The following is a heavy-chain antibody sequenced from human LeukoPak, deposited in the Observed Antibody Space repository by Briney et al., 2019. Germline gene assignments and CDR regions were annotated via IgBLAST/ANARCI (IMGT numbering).Heavy chain of an antibody. CDR3: AKVYEYGDNDWFDS. D-gene: IGHD4-17*01. J-gene: IGHJ5*01. V-gene: IGHV3-30*02. CDR2: IRYDGSNK. Sequence: GGSLRLSCGASGFTFSSYGMHWVRQAPDKGLEWVAFIRYDGSNKNYADSVKGRFTISRDNSKNALYLQMNSLRAEDTAVYYCAKVYEYGDNDWFDSWGQGTLVTVSS. CDR1: GFTFSSYG.